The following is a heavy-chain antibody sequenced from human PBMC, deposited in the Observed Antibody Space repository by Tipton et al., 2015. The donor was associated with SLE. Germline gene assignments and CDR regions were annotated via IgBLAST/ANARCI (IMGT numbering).Heavy chain of an antibody. J-gene: IGHJ2*01. CDR2: IKQDGSEK. D-gene: IGHD6-19*01. Sequence: GSLRLSCAASGFTFSSYWMSWVRQAPGKGLEWVANIKQDGSEKYYVDSVKGRFTISRDNAKNSLYLQMNSLRAEDTAVYYCAREYSSGWAAYWYFDLWGRGTLVTVSS. CDR3: AREYSSGWAAYWYFDL. CDR1: GFTFSSYW. V-gene: IGHV3-7*01.